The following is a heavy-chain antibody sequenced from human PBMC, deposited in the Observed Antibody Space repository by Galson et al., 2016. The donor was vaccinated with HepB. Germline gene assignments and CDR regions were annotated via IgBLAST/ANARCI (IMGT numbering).Heavy chain of an antibody. Sequence: SVKVSCKASGYTFNNYGITWVRQAPGQGLEWMGWISVYSGNTNYAQKLQGRVTMTRDTSTSTVYMELSSLRSEDTAVYYCARGTVTPFHYYYYMDVWGKGTTVTVSS. J-gene: IGHJ6*03. D-gene: IGHD4-17*01. CDR2: ISVYSGNT. CDR1: GYTFNNYG. V-gene: IGHV1-18*01. CDR3: ARGTVTPFHYYYYMDV.